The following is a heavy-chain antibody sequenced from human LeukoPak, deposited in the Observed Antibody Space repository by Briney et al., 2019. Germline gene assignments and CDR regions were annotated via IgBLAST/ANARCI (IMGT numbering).Heavy chain of an antibody. V-gene: IGHV2-5*01. D-gene: IGHD3-3*01. CDR1: GFSLSTSGVG. J-gene: IGHJ4*02. CDR3: AHRQKKEYYDFWSGLTSFDY. CDR2: IYWNDDK. Sequence: SGPTLVNPTQTLTLTCTFSGFSLSTSGVGVGWIRQPPGKALKWLALIYWNDDKRYSPSLKSRLTITKDTSKNQVVLTMTKMDPVDTATYYCAHRQKKEYYDFWSGLTSFDYWGQGTLVTVSS.